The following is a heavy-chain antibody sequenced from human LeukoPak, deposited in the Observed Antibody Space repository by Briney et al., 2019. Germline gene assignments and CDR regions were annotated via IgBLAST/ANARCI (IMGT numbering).Heavy chain of an antibody. J-gene: IGHJ4*02. CDR1: GFTFSSYG. V-gene: IGHV3-30*18. CDR2: ISYDGSNK. D-gene: IGHD3-10*01. Sequence: HSGGSLRLSCAASGFTFSSYGMHWVRQAPGKGLEWVAVISYDGSNKYYADSVKGRFTISRDNSKNTLYLQMNSLRAEDTAAYYCAKDYGSGSRRLYYFDYWGQGTLVTVSS. CDR3: AKDYGSGSRRLYYFDY.